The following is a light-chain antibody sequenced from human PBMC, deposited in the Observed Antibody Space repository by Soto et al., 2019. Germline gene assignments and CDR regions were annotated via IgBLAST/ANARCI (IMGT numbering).Light chain of an antibody. V-gene: IGLV2-14*01. CDR2: AVT. CDR3: SSFTSSSTVT. Sequence: QSALTQPASVSGSPGQSITISCTGTSSDVGAYNYVSWYQQHPGKAPKLLIYAVTNRPSGVSSRFSGSKSSNTASLTISGLQAEDEADYYCSSFTSSSTVTFGGGTKLTVL. CDR1: SSDVGAYNY. J-gene: IGLJ2*01.